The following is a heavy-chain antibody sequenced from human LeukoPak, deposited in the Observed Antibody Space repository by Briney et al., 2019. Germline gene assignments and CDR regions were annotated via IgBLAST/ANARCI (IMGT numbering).Heavy chain of an antibody. D-gene: IGHD3-22*01. Sequence: ASVKVSCKASGYTFTGYYMHWVRQAPGQGLEWMGWMNPNSGNTGYAQKFQGRVTITRNTSISTAYMELSSLRSEDTAVYYCARDIGGTGPHDSSGYYPDAFDIWGQGTMVTVSS. J-gene: IGHJ3*02. CDR3: ARDIGGTGPHDSSGYYPDAFDI. CDR2: MNPNSGNT. CDR1: GYTFTGYY. V-gene: IGHV1-8*03.